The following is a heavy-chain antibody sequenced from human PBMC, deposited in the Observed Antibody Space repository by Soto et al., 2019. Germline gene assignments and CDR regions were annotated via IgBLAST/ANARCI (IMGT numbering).Heavy chain of an antibody. J-gene: IGHJ6*03. CDR1: GFTFSSYS. D-gene: IGHD3-3*01. CDR3: ARDRDYDFWSGYYTGYYYYMDV. Sequence: GGSLRLSCAASGFTFSSYSMNWVRQAPGKGLEWVSSISSSSYIYYADSVKGRFTISRDNAKNSLYLQMNSLRAEDTAVYYCARDRDYDFWSGYYTGYYYYMDVWGKGTTVTVSS. CDR2: ISSSSYI. V-gene: IGHV3-21*01.